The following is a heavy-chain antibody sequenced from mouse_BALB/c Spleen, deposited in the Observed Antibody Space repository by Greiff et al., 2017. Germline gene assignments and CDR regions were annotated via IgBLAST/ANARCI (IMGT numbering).Heavy chain of an antibody. Sequence: VQLQQSGAELAKPGASVKMSCKASCYTFTSYWMHWVKQRPGQGLEWIGYINPSTGYTEYNQKFKDKATLTADKSSSTAYMQLSSLTSEDSAVYYCARSGEVFDYWGQGTTLTVSS. D-gene: IGHD2-13*01. CDR3: ARSGEVFDY. J-gene: IGHJ2*01. V-gene: IGHV1-7*01. CDR1: CYTFTSYW. CDR2: INPSTGYT.